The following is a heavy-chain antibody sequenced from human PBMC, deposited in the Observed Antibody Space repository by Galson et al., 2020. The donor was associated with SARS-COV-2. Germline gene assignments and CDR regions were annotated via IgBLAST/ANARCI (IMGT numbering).Heavy chain of an antibody. CDR3: TRVEGGLYYYYGMDV. CDR2: IRSKANSYAT. Sequence: GSLRLSCAASGFTFSGSAMHWVRQASGKGLEWVGRIRSKANSYATAYAASVKGRFTISRDDSKNTAYLQMNSLKTEDTAVYYCTRVEGGLYYYYGMDVWGQGTTVTVSS. D-gene: IGHD2-15*01. V-gene: IGHV3-73*01. J-gene: IGHJ6*02. CDR1: GFTFSGSA.